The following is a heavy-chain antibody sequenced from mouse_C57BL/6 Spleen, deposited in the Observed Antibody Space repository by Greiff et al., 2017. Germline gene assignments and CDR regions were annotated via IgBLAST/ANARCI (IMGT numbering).Heavy chain of an antibody. J-gene: IGHJ4*01. V-gene: IGHV1-69*01. CDR2: VDPSDSYT. D-gene: IGHD1-1*01. CDR1: GYTFTSYW. Sequence: VQLQQPGAELVMPGASVKLSCKASGYTFTSYWMHWVKQRPGQGLEWIGEVDPSDSYTNYNQKFKGKSTLTVDKSSSTAYMQLSSLTSEDSAVYYCARRDGSSPMDYWGQGTSVTVSS. CDR3: ARRDGSSPMDY.